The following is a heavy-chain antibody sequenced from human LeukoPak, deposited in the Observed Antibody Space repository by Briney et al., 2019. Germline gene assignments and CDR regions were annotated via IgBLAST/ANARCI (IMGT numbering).Heavy chain of an antibody. V-gene: IGHV1-2*02. CDR2: INPSSGGT. D-gene: IGHD5-18*01. CDR1: GYTFTGYY. CDR3: ARGGVQLHPWDASYGMDV. Sequence: ASVKVSCKASGYTFTGYYMHWVRQAPGQGLEWMGWINPSSGGTNYAQNFQGRVTMTSDTSISTAYMELIRLRSDGTAVYYCARGGVQLHPWDASYGMDVWGQGTTVTVSS. J-gene: IGHJ6*02.